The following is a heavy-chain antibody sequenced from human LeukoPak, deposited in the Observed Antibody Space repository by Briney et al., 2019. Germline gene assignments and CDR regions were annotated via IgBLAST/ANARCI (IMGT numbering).Heavy chain of an antibody. V-gene: IGHV3-23*01. CDR2: FGHNGEIT. J-gene: IGHJ4*02. CDR3: AKQAGWGAYFSFLPFDF. CDR1: GFTFSYYG. Sequence: VGSLRLSCAASGFTFSYYGLSWVRQAPGKGLEWVSGFGHNGEITYSDSVKGRFTISRDNSKNTLFLQMNSLRADDTAVYFCAKQAGWGAYFSFLPFDFWGRGTLVTVSS. D-gene: IGHD3-3*01.